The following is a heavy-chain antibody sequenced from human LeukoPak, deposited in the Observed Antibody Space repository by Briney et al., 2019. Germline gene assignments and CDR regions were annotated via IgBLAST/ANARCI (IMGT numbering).Heavy chain of an antibody. CDR1: GFTFSNYA. CDR3: ARGGGLDV. D-gene: IGHD3-16*01. CDR2: VSGSGRNT. Sequence: GGSLRLSWAGSGFTFSNYAMTWVRQAPGRGLEWVSSVSGSGRNTFYPDSVEGRFTISRDNSKNSLYLQMSNLRAEDTAVYFCARGGGLDVWGQGATVTVSS. J-gene: IGHJ6*02. V-gene: IGHV3-23*01.